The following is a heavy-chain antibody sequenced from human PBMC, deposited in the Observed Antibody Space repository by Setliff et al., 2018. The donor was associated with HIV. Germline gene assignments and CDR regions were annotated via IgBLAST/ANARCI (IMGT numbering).Heavy chain of an antibody. D-gene: IGHD1-26*01. CDR3: AKQGYSDSLYAFDV. V-gene: IGHV1-2*06. J-gene: IGHJ3*01. Sequence: ASVKVSCKASGYTFTSYGISWVRQAPGHGLELMGRIHPNTGSTNYLQEFQGRVTITRDTSMSTVYMALTGLTSDDTAVYYCAKQGYSDSLYAFDVWGQGTMVTV. CDR1: GYTFTSYG. CDR2: IHPNTGST.